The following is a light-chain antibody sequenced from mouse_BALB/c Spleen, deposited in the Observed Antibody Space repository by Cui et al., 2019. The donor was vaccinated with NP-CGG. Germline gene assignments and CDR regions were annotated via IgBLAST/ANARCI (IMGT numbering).Light chain of an antibody. V-gene: IGLV1*01. Sequence: QAVVTKESALTTSPGETVTLTCRSSTGAVTTNNFANWVQEKPDHLFTGLIGGTNNRAPGVPARFSGSLIGDKAALTITGAQTEDEAIYFCALWYSNHWVFGGGTELTVL. CDR1: TGAVTTNNF. CDR2: GTN. CDR3: ALWYSNHWV. J-gene: IGLJ1*01.